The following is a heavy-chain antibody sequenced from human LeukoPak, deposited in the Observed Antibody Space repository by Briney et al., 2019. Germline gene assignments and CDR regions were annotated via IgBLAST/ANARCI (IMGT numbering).Heavy chain of an antibody. J-gene: IGHJ5*02. Sequence: PGGSLRLSCVASGFTFSSYWMSWVRQAPGKGLEWVANIKQDGSEKYYVDSVKGQFTISRDNAKNSLYLQMNSLRAEDTAVYYCARDRSRIYAWGQGTLVTVSS. CDR2: IKQDGSEK. CDR1: GFTFSSYW. V-gene: IGHV3-7*01. CDR3: ARDRSRIYA. D-gene: IGHD2/OR15-2a*01.